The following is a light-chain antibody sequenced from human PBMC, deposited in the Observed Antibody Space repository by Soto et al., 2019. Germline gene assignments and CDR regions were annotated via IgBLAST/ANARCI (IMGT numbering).Light chain of an antibody. CDR3: QQYSSMLS. Sequence: DIQMTQSPSSLSASVGDRVTIACQSSHDVSWNLNWFQQKPGEAPKLLIYDASNLERGVPSRFSGSGSGTDFTHTISSLQAEDVPTYYCQQYSSMLSFGGGTEVDLK. CDR1: HDVSWN. J-gene: IGKJ4*01. V-gene: IGKV1-33*01. CDR2: DAS.